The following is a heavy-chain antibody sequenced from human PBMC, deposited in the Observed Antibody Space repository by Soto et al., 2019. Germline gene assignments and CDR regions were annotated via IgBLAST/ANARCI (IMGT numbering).Heavy chain of an antibody. V-gene: IGHV1-69*12. Sequence: QVQLVQSGAEVKKPGSSVKVSCKASGGTFSSYAISWVRQAPGQGLEWMGGIIPIFGTANYAQKFQGRVTITAGESTSTAYMELSSLRSEDTAVYYCAREGTDCSGGSCYGGYWGQGTLVTVSS. CDR1: GGTFSSYA. CDR2: IIPIFGTA. D-gene: IGHD2-15*01. CDR3: AREGTDCSGGSCYGGY. J-gene: IGHJ4*02.